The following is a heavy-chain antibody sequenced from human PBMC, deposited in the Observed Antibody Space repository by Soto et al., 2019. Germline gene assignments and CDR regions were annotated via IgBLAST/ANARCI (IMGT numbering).Heavy chain of an antibody. J-gene: IGHJ5*02. CDR1: GGSISSYY. Sequence: SETLSLTCTVSGGSISSYYWSWIRQPPGKGLEWIGYIYYSGSTNYNPSLKSRVTISVDTSKNQFSLKLSSVTAADTAVYYCARDRAVAAAGYNWFDPWGQGTLVTVSS. CDR2: IYYSGST. D-gene: IGHD6-13*01. V-gene: IGHV4-59*01. CDR3: ARDRAVAAAGYNWFDP.